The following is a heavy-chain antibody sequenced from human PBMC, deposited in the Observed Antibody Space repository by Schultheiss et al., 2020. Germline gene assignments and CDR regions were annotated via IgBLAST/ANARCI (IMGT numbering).Heavy chain of an antibody. CDR2: IDSTSSYI. D-gene: IGHD4-23*01. V-gene: IGHV3-21*01. J-gene: IGHJ6*02. Sequence: GGSLRLSCAASGFTFSRYTMNWVRQAPGKGLEWVSAIDSTSSYIYYADSVKGRFTISRDNARNSLYLQMNSLRAEDTAVYYCARLRLRWSTSEGMDVWGQGTTVTVSS. CDR3: ARLRLRWSTSEGMDV. CDR1: GFTFSRYT.